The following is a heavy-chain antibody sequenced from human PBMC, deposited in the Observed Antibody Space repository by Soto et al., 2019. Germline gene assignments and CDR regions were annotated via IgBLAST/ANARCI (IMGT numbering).Heavy chain of an antibody. CDR3: AKGSNWNYDLNPFDY. Sequence: PGGSLRLSCAASGFTFSSYAMSWVRQAPGKGLEWVSAISGSGGSTYYADSVKGRFTISRDNSKNTLYLQMNSLRAEDTAVYYCAKGSNWNYDLNPFDYWGQGTLVTVSS. CDR1: GFTFSSYA. CDR2: ISGSGGST. V-gene: IGHV3-23*01. D-gene: IGHD1-7*01. J-gene: IGHJ4*02.